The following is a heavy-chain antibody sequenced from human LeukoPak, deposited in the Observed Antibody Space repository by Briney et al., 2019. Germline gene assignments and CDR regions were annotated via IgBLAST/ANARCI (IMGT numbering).Heavy chain of an antibody. CDR1: GFTFSNAW. V-gene: IGHV3-15*01. CDR2: IKSKTDGGTT. CDR3: TTLGRYYYGSGSSSY. J-gene: IGHJ4*02. D-gene: IGHD3-10*01. Sequence: GGSLRLSCAASGFTFSNAWMSWVRQAPGKGLEWVGRIKSKTDGGTTDYAVPGKGRFTISRDDSKNTLYLQMNSLKTEDTAVYYCTTLGRYYYGSGSSSYWGQGTLVTVSS.